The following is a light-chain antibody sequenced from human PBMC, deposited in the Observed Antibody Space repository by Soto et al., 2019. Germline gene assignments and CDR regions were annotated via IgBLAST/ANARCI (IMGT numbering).Light chain of an antibody. V-gene: IGLV2-8*01. CDR3: SSYAGGNEVI. J-gene: IGLJ2*01. CDR1: SSDVGGYNF. CDR2: EVT. Sequence: QSALTQPPSASGSPGQSVTISCTGTSSDVGGYNFVSWYQQHPGKAPKLMIYEVTKRPSGVPDRFSGSKSGNTASPTVSGLQAEDEADYYCSSYAGGNEVIFGGGTKLTVL.